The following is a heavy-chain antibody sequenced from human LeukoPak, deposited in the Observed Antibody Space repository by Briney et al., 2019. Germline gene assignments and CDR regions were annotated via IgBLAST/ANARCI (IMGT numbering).Heavy chain of an antibody. J-gene: IGHJ4*02. V-gene: IGHV3-48*03. D-gene: IGHD3-22*01. CDR2: ISTSGSII. CDR1: GFTFGSYE. Sequence: PAGSLRLSCAASGFTFGSYEMTWVRQAPGKGLEWLSYISTSGSIIVYADSVRGRFTVSRDNSKNTLYLQMNSLRAEDTAVYYCARDPNPDSSGYYSWGQGTLVTVSS. CDR3: ARDPNPDSSGYYS.